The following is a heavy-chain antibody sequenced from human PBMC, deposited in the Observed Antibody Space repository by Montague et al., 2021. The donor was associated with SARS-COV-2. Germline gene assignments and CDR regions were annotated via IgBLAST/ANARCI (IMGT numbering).Heavy chain of an antibody. J-gene: IGHJ4*02. CDR2: IFWDDAK. CDR3: AHSVPTITALPTTPFEF. Sequence: PALVKPTQTLTLTCTFSGFSLSTSGVGVGWIRQSPGKALEWLAFIFWDDAKHYIPSLKTRLTITKDTSKNQVVLTMSNMDLVDTATYYCAHSVPTITALPTTPFEFWGQGTLVIVSS. V-gene: IGHV2-5*02. D-gene: IGHD3-10*01. CDR1: GFSLSTSGVG.